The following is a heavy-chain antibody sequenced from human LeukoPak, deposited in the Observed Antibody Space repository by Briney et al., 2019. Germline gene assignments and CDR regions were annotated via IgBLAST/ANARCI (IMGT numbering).Heavy chain of an antibody. CDR3: ARDVGATTSYFDY. CDR1: GASTSSDY. V-gene: IGHV4-59*01. D-gene: IGHD1-26*01. Sequence: SETLSLTCTVSGASTSSDYWSWIRQPPGKGLEWIAHVYYSGSTNHNPSLKSRFTISLDTSKNQFSLKLSSVTAADTAVYYCARDVGATTSYFDYWGQGTLVTVSS. J-gene: IGHJ4*02. CDR2: VYYSGST.